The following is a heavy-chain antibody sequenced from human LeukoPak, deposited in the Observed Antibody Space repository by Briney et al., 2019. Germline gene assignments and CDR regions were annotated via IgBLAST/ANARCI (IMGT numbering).Heavy chain of an antibody. D-gene: IGHD3-10*01. CDR3: ARIGVRSVIIFGVFDY. CDR1: GASISSTSYY. J-gene: IGHJ4*02. Sequence: SETLSLTSSVSGASISSTSYYWGWIRRPPGKGLEWIGSISYSGTTFYSPSLESRVTISADTSKNQISLKLSSVIATDTAVYYCARIGVRSVIIFGVFDYWGQGIRVTVSS. CDR2: ISYSGTT. V-gene: IGHV4-39*07.